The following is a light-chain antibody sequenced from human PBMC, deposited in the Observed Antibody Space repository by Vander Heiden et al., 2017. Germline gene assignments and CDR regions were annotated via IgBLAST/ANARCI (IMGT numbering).Light chain of an antibody. Sequence: DIQMTQSPSSLSASVGDRVIITCRASQTITTYLNWYQQKPGKAPKLLIYGASSLQSGVPSRFSGTGSGTDFTLIISSLQPEDFATYFCQESYTIPIAFGQRTRLEI. CDR1: QTITTY. V-gene: IGKV1-39*01. CDR3: QESYTIPIA. J-gene: IGKJ5*01. CDR2: GAS.